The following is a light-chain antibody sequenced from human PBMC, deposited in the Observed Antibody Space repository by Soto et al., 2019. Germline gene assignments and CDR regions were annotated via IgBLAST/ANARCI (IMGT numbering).Light chain of an antibody. Sequence: IRMTQSPSSFSASTGDRVTITCRASQSIRSLLAWYQQKPGKAPKVLIYDASSLGSGVPSRFSGSGSGTEFTLTISSLQPDDFATYYCQQYNDYWTFGQGTKVDIK. V-gene: IGKV1-5*01. CDR2: DAS. CDR1: QSIRSL. J-gene: IGKJ1*01. CDR3: QQYNDYWT.